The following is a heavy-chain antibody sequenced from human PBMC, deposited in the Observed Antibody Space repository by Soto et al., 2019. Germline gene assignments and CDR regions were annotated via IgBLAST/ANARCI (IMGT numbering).Heavy chain of an antibody. D-gene: IGHD6-19*01. CDR1: GGSISSYY. V-gene: IGHV4-59*01. J-gene: IGHJ4*02. CDR2: IYYSGST. CDR3: ARAVSSGWSPIYVDY. Sequence: SETLSLTCTVSGGSISSYYWSWIRQPPGKGLEWIGYIYYSGSTNYNPSLKSRVTISVDTSRNQFSLKLSSVTAADTAVYYCARAVSSGWSPIYVDYWGQGTLVTVSS.